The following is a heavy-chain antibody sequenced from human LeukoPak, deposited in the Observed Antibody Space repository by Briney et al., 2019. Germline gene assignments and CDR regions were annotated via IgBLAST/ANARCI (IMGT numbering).Heavy chain of an antibody. Sequence: GSLRLSCAASGFTFSSYGMHWVRQAPGKGLEWLAVISYDGSNKYYEDSVKGRFTISRDNSKNTLYLQLNSLRAEDTAVYYCAKGYCSSTSCYTGLYYFDYWGQGTLVTVSS. CDR1: GFTFSSYG. V-gene: IGHV3-33*05. J-gene: IGHJ4*02. D-gene: IGHD2-2*02. CDR3: AKGYCSSTSCYTGLYYFDY. CDR2: ISYDGSNK.